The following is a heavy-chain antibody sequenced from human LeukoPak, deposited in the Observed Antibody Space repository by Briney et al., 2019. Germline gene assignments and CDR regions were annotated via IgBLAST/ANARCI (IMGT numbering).Heavy chain of an antibody. Sequence: ASVKVSCKASGGTFSSYAISWVRQAPGQGLEWMGGIIPIFGTANYAQKFQGRVTITADESTSTAYMELSSLRSEDTAVYYCARDGYSYGTPSDYWGQGTLVTVSS. CDR2: IIPIFGTA. CDR1: GGTFSSYA. J-gene: IGHJ4*02. D-gene: IGHD5-18*01. V-gene: IGHV1-69*13. CDR3: ARDGYSYGTPSDY.